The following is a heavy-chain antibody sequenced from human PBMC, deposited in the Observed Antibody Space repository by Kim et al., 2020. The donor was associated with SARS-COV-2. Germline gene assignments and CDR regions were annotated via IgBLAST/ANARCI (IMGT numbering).Heavy chain of an antibody. CDR3: ARVTSVAGTRYFDL. CDR1: GGSISHYY. CDR2: IYYSGST. Sequence: SETLSLTCTVSGGSISHYYWSWIRQPPGKGLEWIGYIYYSGSTNYNPSLKNRVSISIDTSRNLFSLNLSSVTAADTAVYYCARVTSVAGTRYFDLWGRGTLVTLSS. V-gene: IGHV4-59*01. J-gene: IGHJ2*01. D-gene: IGHD6-19*01.